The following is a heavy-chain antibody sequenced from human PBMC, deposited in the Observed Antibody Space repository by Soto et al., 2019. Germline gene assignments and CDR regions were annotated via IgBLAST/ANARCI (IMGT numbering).Heavy chain of an antibody. CDR3: ARDLQPGTNLPGGMDV. J-gene: IGHJ6*02. V-gene: IGHV1-69*12. CDR1: GGTFSSYA. CDR2: IIPIFGTA. Sequence: QVQLVQSGAEVKKPGSSVKVSCKASGGTFSSYAINWVRQAPGQGLEWMGGIIPIFGTANYAQKFQGRVMISAGESTSSAYMELSSLRSEDTAVYSFARDLQPGTNLPGGMDVWGQGTTVTVSS. D-gene: IGHD1-1*01.